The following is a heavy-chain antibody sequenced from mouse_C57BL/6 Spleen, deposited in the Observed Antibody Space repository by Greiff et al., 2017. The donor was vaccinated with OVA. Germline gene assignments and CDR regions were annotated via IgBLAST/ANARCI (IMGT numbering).Heavy chain of an antibody. D-gene: IGHD3-3*01. J-gene: IGHJ1*03. CDR1: GYTFTSYW. CDR2: INPSNGGT. Sequence: VQLQQPGTELVKPGASVKLSCKASGYTFTSYWMHWVKQRPGQGLEWIGNINPSNGGTNYNEKFKSKATLTVDKSSSTAYMQLSSLTSEDSAVYYCAALTTTRGWYFDVWGTGTTVTVSS. V-gene: IGHV1-53*01. CDR3: AALTTTRGWYFDV.